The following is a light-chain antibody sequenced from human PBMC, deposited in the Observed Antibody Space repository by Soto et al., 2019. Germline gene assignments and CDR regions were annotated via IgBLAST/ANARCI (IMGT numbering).Light chain of an antibody. V-gene: IGKV4-1*01. J-gene: IGKJ1*01. CDR3: QQYDSSPKT. CDR2: GAS. Sequence: DIVMTQSPDSLAVSLGERATINCKSSQSVLYSSNNKNYLAWYQQKPGQAPRLLIYGASSRATGIPDRFSGSGSGTDFTLTISRLETEDFAVYYCQQYDSSPKTFGQGTKVDIK. CDR1: QSVLYSSNNKNY.